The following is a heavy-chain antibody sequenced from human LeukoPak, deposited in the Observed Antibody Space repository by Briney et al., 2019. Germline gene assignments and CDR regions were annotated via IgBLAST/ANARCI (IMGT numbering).Heavy chain of an antibody. Sequence: SETLSLTCTVSGGSISNKYWSWIRQPPGKGLEWIGYIYYSGSTNYNPSLKSRVTISVDTSKNQFSLKLSSVTAADTAVYYCARDCPGYSYGGNSCAFDIWGQGTMVTVSS. CDR2: IYYSGST. D-gene: IGHD5-18*01. CDR1: GGSISNKY. V-gene: IGHV4-59*01. J-gene: IGHJ3*02. CDR3: ARDCPGYSYGGNSCAFDI.